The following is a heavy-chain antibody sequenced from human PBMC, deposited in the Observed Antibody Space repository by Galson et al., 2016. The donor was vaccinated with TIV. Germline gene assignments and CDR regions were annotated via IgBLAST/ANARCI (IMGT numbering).Heavy chain of an antibody. Sequence: SVKVSCKVSGYFLSKISMHWVRQVPGKGLEWMGGFDPAEGETIYAQRFRGRVSMTEDISTDTAHMELRSLRSDDTAVYFCGTGFRGALYIWGQGTMVTVSS. CDR3: GTGFRGALYI. D-gene: IGHD2-21*01. CDR2: FDPAEGET. J-gene: IGHJ3*02. CDR1: GYFLSKIS. V-gene: IGHV1-24*01.